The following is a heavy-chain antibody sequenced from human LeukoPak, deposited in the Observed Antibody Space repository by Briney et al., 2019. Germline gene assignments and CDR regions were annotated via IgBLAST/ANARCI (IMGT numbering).Heavy chain of an antibody. CDR3: ARFSSGWEDAFDI. V-gene: IGHV5-51*01. J-gene: IGHJ3*02. D-gene: IGHD6-19*01. CDR2: IYPGDSDT. Sequence: GESLKISCKGSGYSFTSYWIGWVRQMPGKGLEWMGIIYPGDSDTRYSPSFQGQVTISAVKSVSTAYLQWSSLKASDTAMYYCARFSSGWEDAFDIWGQGTMVTVSS. CDR1: GYSFTSYW.